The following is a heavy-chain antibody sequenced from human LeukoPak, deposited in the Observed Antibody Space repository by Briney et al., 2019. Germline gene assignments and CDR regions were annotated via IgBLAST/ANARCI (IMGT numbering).Heavy chain of an antibody. D-gene: IGHD3-10*01. V-gene: IGHV1-18*01. J-gene: IGHJ5*02. Sequence: ASVKVSCKASGYTFTSYGISWVRQAPGQGLEWMGWISAYNGNTNYAQKLQGRVTMTTDTSTSTAYMELRSLRSDDTAVYYCARDLAGLQWFGELRPRDWFDPWGQGTLVTVSS. CDR1: GYTFTSYG. CDR3: ARDLAGLQWFGELRPRDWFDP. CDR2: ISAYNGNT.